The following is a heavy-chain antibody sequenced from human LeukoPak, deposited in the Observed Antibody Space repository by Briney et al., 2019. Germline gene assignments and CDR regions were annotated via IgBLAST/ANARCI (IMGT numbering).Heavy chain of an antibody. V-gene: IGHV4-59*01. CDR2: IYYSGST. CDR3: ARATYYYDSSGYIWYFDL. CDR1: GGSSSSYY. J-gene: IGHJ2*01. Sequence: SETLSLTCTVSGGSSSSYYWSWIRQPPGKGLEWIGYIYYSGSTNYNPSLKSRVTISVDTSKNQFSLKLSSVTAADTAVYYCARATYYYDSSGYIWYFDLWGRGTLVTVSS. D-gene: IGHD3-22*01.